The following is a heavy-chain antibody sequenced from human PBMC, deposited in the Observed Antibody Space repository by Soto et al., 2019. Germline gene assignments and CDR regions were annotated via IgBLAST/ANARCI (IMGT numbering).Heavy chain of an antibody. Sequence: QVQLVQSGAEVKKPGASVKVSCKASGYTFTSYAIHWVRQAPGQRLEWMGWINAGNGDTNYSQTFQGRVTITRDTSANTAYMELSSLRSEDTAVYYCARGSAASSGWYLLDYWGQGTLLTVSS. V-gene: IGHV1-3*01. CDR2: INAGNGDT. D-gene: IGHD6-19*01. CDR3: ARGSAASSGWYLLDY. CDR1: GYTFTSYA. J-gene: IGHJ4*02.